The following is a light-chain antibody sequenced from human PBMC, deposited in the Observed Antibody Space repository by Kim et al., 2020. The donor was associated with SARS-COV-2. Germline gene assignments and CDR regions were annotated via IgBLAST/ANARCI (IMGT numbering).Light chain of an antibody. J-gene: IGKJ4*01. CDR3: IKHKSSS. CDR1: QDISSF. V-gene: IGKV1-17*03. Sequence: EIQMTQSPSAMSASVGDRVTITCRASQDISSFLAWFQQKPGKAPKRLIYAASSLQSGVPSSFSASGSGTEFTLTISRLQPEEMATNYSIKHKSSSFGGGTKVEIK. CDR2: AAS.